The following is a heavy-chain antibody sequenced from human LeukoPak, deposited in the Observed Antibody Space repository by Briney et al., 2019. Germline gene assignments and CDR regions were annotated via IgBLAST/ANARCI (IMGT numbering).Heavy chain of an antibody. CDR2: INSDGSST. Sequence: GGSLRLSCAASGFTFSSYWMHWVRQAPGKGLVWVSRINSDGSSTSYADSVKGRFTISRDNAKDSLYLQMNSLRAEDTAVYYCARPRGCSNICNNFDYWGQGTLVTVSS. J-gene: IGHJ4*02. CDR3: ARPRGCSNICNNFDY. D-gene: IGHD2-2*01. CDR1: GFTFSSYW. V-gene: IGHV3-74*01.